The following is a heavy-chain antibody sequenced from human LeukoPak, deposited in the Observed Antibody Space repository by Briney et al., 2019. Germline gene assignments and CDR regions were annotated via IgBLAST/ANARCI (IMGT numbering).Heavy chain of an antibody. CDR1: GFTFSSYS. V-gene: IGHV3-21*01. CDR2: ISSSSSYI. CDR3: ARDDRDVIRFLEPFDP. J-gene: IGHJ5*02. D-gene: IGHD3-3*01. Sequence: PGGSLRLSCAASGFTFSSYSMNWVRQAPGKGLEWVSSISSSSSYIYYADSVKGRFTISRDNAKNSLYLQMNSLRAEDTAVYYCARDDRDVIRFLEPFDPWGQGTLVTVSP.